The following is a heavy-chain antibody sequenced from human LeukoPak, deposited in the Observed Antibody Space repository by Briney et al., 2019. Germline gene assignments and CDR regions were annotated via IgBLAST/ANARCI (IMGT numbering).Heavy chain of an antibody. J-gene: IGHJ6*03. CDR2: IKQDESEK. CDR1: RFTFSSYW. V-gene: IGHV3-7*01. D-gene: IGHD5-18*01. CDR3: ARVLVYSYGSGYNLDV. Sequence: GGSLRLSCVASRFTFSSYWMTWVREAPGKGLEWVSNIKQDESEKYYVDSVKGRFTISRDNAKSSLYLQMNTLRHEDTAVYYCARVLVYSYGSGYNLDVWGKGTTVTVSS.